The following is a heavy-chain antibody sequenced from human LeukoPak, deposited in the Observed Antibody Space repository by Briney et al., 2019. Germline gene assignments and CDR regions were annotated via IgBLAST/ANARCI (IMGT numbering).Heavy chain of an antibody. Sequence: GGSLRLSCAASGFNFNSYAMTWVRQAPGKGLEWVSAISGSGGSTYYADSVKGRFTISRDNSKNTLYLQMNSLRAEDTAVYYCAKDLGPNYYDSSGYYDYGGQGTLVTVSS. CDR2: ISGSGGST. CDR1: GFNFNSYA. V-gene: IGHV3-23*01. J-gene: IGHJ4*02. CDR3: AKDLGPNYYDSSGYYDY. D-gene: IGHD3-22*01.